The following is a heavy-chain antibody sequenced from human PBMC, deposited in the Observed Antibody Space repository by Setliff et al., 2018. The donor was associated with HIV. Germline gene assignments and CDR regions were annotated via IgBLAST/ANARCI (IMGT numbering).Heavy chain of an antibody. CDR2: IKQDGSEK. J-gene: IGHJ4*02. CDR3: ARDKSYHDYIWGSSVLAY. D-gene: IGHD3-16*01. CDR1: GFTFNNAW. Sequence: GGSLRLSCVASGFTFNNAWMNWVRQAPGKGLEWVANIKQDGSEKYYVDSVKGRFTISRDNAKNSLSLQMNSLRAEDTAVYYCARDKSYHDYIWGSSVLAYWGQGTLVTVSS. V-gene: IGHV3-7*01.